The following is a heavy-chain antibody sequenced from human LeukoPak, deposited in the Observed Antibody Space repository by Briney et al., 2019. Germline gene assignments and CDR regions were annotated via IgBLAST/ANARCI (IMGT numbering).Heavy chain of an antibody. V-gene: IGHV1-2*02. CDR2: INPNSGGT. Sequence: ASVKVSCKASGYTFTGYYMHWVRQAPGQGLEWMGWINPNSGGTNYAQKFQGRVTMTRDTSISTAYMELSRLRSDDTAVYYCARSMNRRSSTTSFDPWGQGTLVTVSS. CDR1: GYTFTGYY. J-gene: IGHJ5*02. CDR3: ARSMNRRSSTTSFDP. D-gene: IGHD4-11*01.